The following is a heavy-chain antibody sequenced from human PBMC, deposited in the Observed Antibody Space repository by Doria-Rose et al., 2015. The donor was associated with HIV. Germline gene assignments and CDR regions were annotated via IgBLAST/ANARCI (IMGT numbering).Heavy chain of an antibody. CDR3: ARMGSYRELDY. J-gene: IGHJ4*02. D-gene: IGHD3-3*01. Sequence: YYWNWIRQVPGKGLESLGYTYYTGTSDYSPSLKSRLNMAVDTSKNRFSLKLSFVTVADTAVYYCARMGSYRELDYWGQGALVIVSA. V-gene: IGHV4-31*02. CDR2: TYYTGTS. CDR1: YY.